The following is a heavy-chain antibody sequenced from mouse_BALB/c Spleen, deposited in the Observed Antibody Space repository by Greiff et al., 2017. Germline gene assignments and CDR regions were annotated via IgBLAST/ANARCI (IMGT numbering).Heavy chain of an antibody. CDR3: ARRGLRRPYFDY. CDR1: GYSFTGYF. CDR2: INPYNGDT. D-gene: IGHD2-4*01. V-gene: IGHV1-20*02. J-gene: IGHJ2*01. Sequence: EVQLQQSGPELVKPGASVKISCQASGYSFTGYFMNWVMQSHGKSLEWIGRINPYNGDTFYNQKFKGKATLTVDKSSSTAHMELRSLASEDSAVYYCARRGLRRPYFDYWGQGTTLTVSS.